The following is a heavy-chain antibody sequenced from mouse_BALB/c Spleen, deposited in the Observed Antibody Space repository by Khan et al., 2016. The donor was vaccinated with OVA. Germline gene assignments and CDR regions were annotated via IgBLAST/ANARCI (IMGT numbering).Heavy chain of an antibody. J-gene: IGHJ3*01. Sequence: QVQLKQSGADLVKPGASVRLSCKASGYSFTSYYLYWVKQRPGQSLEWIGDINPNNGGTNFNQKFKNKATLTVDKSSNTAYMQLNSLTSEDSAVYYYSRAGYGTFAYWGQGTLVTVSA. CDR1: GYSFTSYY. D-gene: IGHD2-1*01. CDR3: SRAGYGTFAY. CDR2: INPNNGGT. V-gene: IGHV1S81*02.